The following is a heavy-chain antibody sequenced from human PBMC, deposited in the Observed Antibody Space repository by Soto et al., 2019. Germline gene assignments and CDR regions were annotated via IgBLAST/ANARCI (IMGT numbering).Heavy chain of an antibody. Sequence: GGSLRLSCAASGFTFSSYAMSWVRQAPGKGLEWVSTISGSGGSTYYADSLKGRFTISRDNSKNTLDLQMNSLGAEDTAVYYCAKNPIEYYDYVWGTYRYDFFDYWGQGTLVTVSS. CDR1: GFTFSSYA. V-gene: IGHV3-23*01. CDR3: AKNPIEYYDYVWGTYRYDFFDY. J-gene: IGHJ4*02. D-gene: IGHD3-16*02. CDR2: ISGSGGST.